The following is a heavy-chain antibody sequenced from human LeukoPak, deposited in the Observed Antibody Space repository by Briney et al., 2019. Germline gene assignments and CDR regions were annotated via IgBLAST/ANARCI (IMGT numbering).Heavy chain of an antibody. V-gene: IGHV1-2*02. CDR3: ARDRGLYNWNYVGY. J-gene: IGHJ4*02. CDR2: INPNSGGT. CDR1: GYTFTGYY. D-gene: IGHD1-20*01. Sequence: ASVKVSCKASGYTFTGYYMHWVRQAPGQGLEWTGWINPNSGGTNYAQKFQGRVTMTRDTSISTAYMELSRLRSDDTAVYYCARDRGLYNWNYVGYWGQGTLVTVSS.